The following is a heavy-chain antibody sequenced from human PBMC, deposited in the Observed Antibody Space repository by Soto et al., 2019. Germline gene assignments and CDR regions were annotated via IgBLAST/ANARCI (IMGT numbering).Heavy chain of an antibody. CDR3: AKDSPRSIAVAGKGKIDY. D-gene: IGHD6-19*01. V-gene: IGHV3-23*01. CDR2: ISGSGGST. J-gene: IGHJ4*02. CDR1: GFTFSSYA. Sequence: PGGSLRLSCAASGFTFSSYAMSWVRQAPGEGLEWVSAISGSGGSTYYADSVKGRFAISRDNSKNTLYLQVNSLRAEDTAVYYCAKDSPRSIAVAGKGKIDYWGQGTLVTVSS.